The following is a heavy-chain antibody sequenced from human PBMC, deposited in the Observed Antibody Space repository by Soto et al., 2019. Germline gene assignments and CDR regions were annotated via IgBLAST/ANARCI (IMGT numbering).Heavy chain of an antibody. CDR2: IYATGTT. J-gene: IGHJ5*02. CDR3: VRDGTKTLRDWFDP. Sequence: SETLSLTCTVSGASISGFYWSWIRKSAGKGLEWIGRIYATGTTDYNPSLKSRVMMSVDTSKKQFSLKLRSVTAADTAVYYCVRDGTKTLRDWFDPWGQGIWVTVSS. V-gene: IGHV4-4*07. D-gene: IGHD1-1*01. CDR1: GASISGFY.